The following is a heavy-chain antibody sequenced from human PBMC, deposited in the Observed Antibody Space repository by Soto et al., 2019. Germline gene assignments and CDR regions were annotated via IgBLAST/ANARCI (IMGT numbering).Heavy chain of an antibody. J-gene: IGHJ3*02. CDR3: ERGLRPPRVTIFGVVITRGCDAFDI. Sequence: AETLSLTCAVYGWPFGGFAWSWVRQPPGKGLEWIGEINHHRSTKYNPSLTSRNTISVDTSKNHFSLKLSPVTTADTAVYYFERGLRPPRVTIFGVVITRGCDAFDIWGKETMVPVS. CDR2: INHHRST. CDR1: GWPFGGFA. D-gene: IGHD3-3*01. V-gene: IGHV4-34*01.